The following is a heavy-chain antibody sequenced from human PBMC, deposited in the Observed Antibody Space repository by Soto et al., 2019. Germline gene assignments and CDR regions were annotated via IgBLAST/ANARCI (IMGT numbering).Heavy chain of an antibody. CDR2: ISYDGSNK. J-gene: IGHJ6*02. CDR1: GFTFSSYA. D-gene: IGHD2-15*01. V-gene: IGHV3-30-3*01. Sequence: GESLKISCAASGFTFSSYAMHWVRQAPGKGLEWVAVISYDGSNKYYADSVKGRFTISRDNSKNTLYLQMNSLRAEDTAVYYCARDRGSSDVWGQGTTVTVSS. CDR3: ARDRGSSDV.